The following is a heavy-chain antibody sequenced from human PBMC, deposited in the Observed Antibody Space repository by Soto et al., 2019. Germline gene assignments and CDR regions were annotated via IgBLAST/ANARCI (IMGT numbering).Heavy chain of an antibody. J-gene: IGHJ4*02. V-gene: IGHV3-72*01. CDR2: SKNKADSYTT. Sequence: EVQFVESGGGLVQPGGSLRISCAASGFTFSDHYMDWVRQAPGKGLEWVGRSKNKADSYTTEYAASVKGRFTISRDGSKNSLFLQMNSLKTEDTAVYYCTVWGSGNDFGAAWGQGILVTVSS. CDR1: GFTFSDHY. D-gene: IGHD3-10*01. CDR3: TVWGSGNDFGAA.